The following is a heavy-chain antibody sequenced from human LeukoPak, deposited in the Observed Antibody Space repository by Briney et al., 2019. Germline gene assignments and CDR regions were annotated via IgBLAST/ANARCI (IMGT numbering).Heavy chain of an antibody. Sequence: SQTLSLTCTVSGCSISSGSYYWSWIRQPAGKGLEWIGRIYTSGSTNYNPSLKSRVTISVDTSKNQFSLKLSSVTAADTAVYYCARDSPTSYFDYWGQGTLVTVSS. CDR3: ARDSPTSYFDY. J-gene: IGHJ4*02. CDR1: GCSISSGSYY. V-gene: IGHV4-61*02. CDR2: IYTSGST. D-gene: IGHD1-26*01.